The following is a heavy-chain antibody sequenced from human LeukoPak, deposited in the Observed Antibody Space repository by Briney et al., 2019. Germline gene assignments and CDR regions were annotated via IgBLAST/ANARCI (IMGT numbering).Heavy chain of an antibody. Sequence: GSLRLSCAASGFTFSSYAMSWVRQAPGKGLEWIGDINHSGSTNYNSSLKSRVTISADTSKKQFSLKLSSVTAADTAVYYCARGNFNMYYDNIWGSPGLGYWGQGTLVTVSS. CDR2: INHSGST. V-gene: IGHV4-34*01. J-gene: IGHJ4*02. CDR1: GFTFSSYA. D-gene: IGHD3-16*01. CDR3: ARGNFNMYYDNIWGSPGLGY.